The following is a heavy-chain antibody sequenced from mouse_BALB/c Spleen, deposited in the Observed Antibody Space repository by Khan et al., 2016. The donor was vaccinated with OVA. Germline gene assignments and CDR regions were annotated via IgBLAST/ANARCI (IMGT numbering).Heavy chain of an antibody. CDR3: ARARGDYDYDTYWYFDV. CDR2: ISSGSSTI. CDR1: GFTFSNFG. D-gene: IGHD2-4*01. V-gene: IGHV5-17*02. J-gene: IGHJ1*01. Sequence: EVELVESGGGLVQPGGSRKLSCAASGFTFSNFGIHWVRQAPEKGLEWVAYISSGSSTIYYADTVKGRFTISRENPKNTLLLQMTSLRSEDTAMYYCARARGDYDYDTYWYFDVWGAGTTVTVSS.